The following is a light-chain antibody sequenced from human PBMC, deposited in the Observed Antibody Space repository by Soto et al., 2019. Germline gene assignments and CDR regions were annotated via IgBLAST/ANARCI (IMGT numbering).Light chain of an antibody. Sequence: QSWMTQPPSVSAAPGHKVTISCSGSSSNIGGNSVSWYQQLPGTAPKLLIYDDNKRPSGIPDRFSGSKSGTSATLGITGFQTGDEADYYCGSWDSSLSAYVFGTGTKVTVL. CDR1: SSNIGGNS. CDR2: DDN. V-gene: IGLV1-51*01. CDR3: GSWDSSLSAYV. J-gene: IGLJ1*01.